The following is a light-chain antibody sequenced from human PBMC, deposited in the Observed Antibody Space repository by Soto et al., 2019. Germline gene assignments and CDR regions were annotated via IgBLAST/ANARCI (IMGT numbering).Light chain of an antibody. J-gene: IGKJ2*01. CDR1: HSLLYNSSHY. V-gene: IGKV4-1*01. Sequence: VVTQFPDSLTVSLGERAAIDCKSSHSLLYNSSHYLAWYQQKPGQPPTLLIYWSSTRESGVPARFSGSGSGTNFTLTISGLQAEDAAVYYCQQYYTTPYTFGQGTKLAI. CDR2: WSS. CDR3: QQYYTTPYT.